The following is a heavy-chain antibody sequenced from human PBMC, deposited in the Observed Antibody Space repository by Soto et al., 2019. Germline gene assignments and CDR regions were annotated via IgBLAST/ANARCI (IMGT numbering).Heavy chain of an antibody. CDR3: ARGGYYDSSGYYYDY. V-gene: IGHV4-30-4*01. CDR2: IYYSGST. D-gene: IGHD3-22*01. J-gene: IGHJ4*02. CDR1: GGSISSGDYY. Sequence: QVQLQESGPGLVKPSQTLSLTCTVSGGSISSGDYYWSWIRQPPGKGLEWIGYIYYSGSTYYNPSLKSRVTVSVDTSKNQFSLNLSSVTAADTAVYYCARGGYYDSSGYYYDYWGQGTLVTVSS.